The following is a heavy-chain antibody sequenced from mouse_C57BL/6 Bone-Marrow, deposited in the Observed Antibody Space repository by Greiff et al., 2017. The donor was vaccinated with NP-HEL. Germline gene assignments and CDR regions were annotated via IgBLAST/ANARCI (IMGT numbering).Heavy chain of an antibody. CDR3: ARFYDGYFLFDY. D-gene: IGHD2-3*01. J-gene: IGHJ2*01. CDR2: IYPGDGDT. Sequence: VKLQESGAELVKPGASVKISCKASGYAFSSYWMNWVKQRPGKGLEWIGQIYPGDGDTNYNGKFKGKATLTADKSSSTAYMQLSSLTSEDSAVYFCARFYDGYFLFDYWGQGTTLTVSS. V-gene: IGHV1-80*01. CDR1: GYAFSSYW.